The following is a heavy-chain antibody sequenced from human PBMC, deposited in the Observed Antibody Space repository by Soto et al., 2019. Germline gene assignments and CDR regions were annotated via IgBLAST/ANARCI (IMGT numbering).Heavy chain of an antibody. Sequence: GASVKVSCKTSGYHFSRYYVHWVRQAPGKGLEWMGVFNPTGGRATYAQNFQGRVTMTSDTATATVYLEVTGLKSEDTAVYSCSRDRCSSTSCYPDHWGQGTLVTVSS. CDR1: GYHFSRYY. D-gene: IGHD2-2*01. CDR2: FNPTGGRA. CDR3: SRDRCSSTSCYPDH. J-gene: IGHJ4*02. V-gene: IGHV1-46*03.